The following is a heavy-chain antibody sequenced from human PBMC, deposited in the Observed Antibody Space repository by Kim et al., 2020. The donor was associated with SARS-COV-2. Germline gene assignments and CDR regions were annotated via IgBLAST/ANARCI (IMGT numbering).Heavy chain of an antibody. V-gene: IGHV3-21*01. CDR3: ARYDSSTYSLAFDL. J-gene: IGHJ2*01. D-gene: IGHD3-22*01. Sequence: YADSVKGRFTISRDIAKNSLHLQMDSLRAEDTAVYYCARYDSSTYSLAFDLWGRGTLVTVSS.